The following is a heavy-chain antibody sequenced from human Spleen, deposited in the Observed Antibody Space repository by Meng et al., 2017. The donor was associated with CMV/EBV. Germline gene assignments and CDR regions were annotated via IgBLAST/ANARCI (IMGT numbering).Heavy chain of an antibody. V-gene: IGHV4-34*01. CDR2: INHSGST. D-gene: IGHD3-10*01. CDR1: GGSFSGYY. CDR3: ARESEVGIDY. J-gene: IGHJ4*02. Sequence: SLTCAVYGGSFSGYYWSWIRQPPGKGLEWIGEINHSGSTNYNPSLKSRVTISVDTSKNQFSLKLSSVTAADTAVYYCARESEVGIDYWGQGTLVTVSS.